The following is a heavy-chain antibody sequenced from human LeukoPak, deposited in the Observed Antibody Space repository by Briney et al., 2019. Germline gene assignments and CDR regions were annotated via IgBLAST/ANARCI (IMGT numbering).Heavy chain of an antibody. V-gene: IGHV3-7*01. CDR1: GFTFTSFW. Sequence: PGGSLRLSCAASGFTFTSFWMAWVRQVPGKELEGVANIKQDGSEEYYVDSVKGRFTISRDNAKNSLYLQMNSLRAEDTAVYYCARDAGFCSAGSCFDYWGQGTLVTVSS. J-gene: IGHJ4*02. CDR3: ARDAGFCSAGSCFDY. D-gene: IGHD2-15*01. CDR2: IKQDGSEE.